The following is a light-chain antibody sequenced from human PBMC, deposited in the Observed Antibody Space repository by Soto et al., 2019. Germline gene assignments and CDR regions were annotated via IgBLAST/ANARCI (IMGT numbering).Light chain of an antibody. J-gene: IGKJ3*01. V-gene: IGKV3-20*01. Sequence: EIVLTQSPGTLSLSPGERATLSCRASQSINSRYLAWYQQKPGQAPRLLFYGASSRATGIPDRFSGSGSGTDFTLTISRLEPEDFAVYYCQQFGSSPGFTFGPGTKVDIK. CDR1: QSINSRY. CDR3: QQFGSSPGFT. CDR2: GAS.